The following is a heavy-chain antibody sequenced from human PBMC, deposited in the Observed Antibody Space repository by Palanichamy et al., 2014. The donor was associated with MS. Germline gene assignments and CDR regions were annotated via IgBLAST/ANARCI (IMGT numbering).Heavy chain of an antibody. CDR1: GFTFTNYN. D-gene: IGHD4-23*01. V-gene: IGHV3-21*03. CDR3: TTGGGGQRAY. CDR2: ISSSSSSI. Sequence: EVHLVESGGGLVKPGGPLRLSCAASGFTFTNYNLNWVRQAPGKGLEWVSFISSSSSSIFYAGSVKGRFTISRDNAKNSLDLQMDSLRVEDTALYYCTTGGGGQRAYWGQGTLVTVSS. J-gene: IGHJ4*02.